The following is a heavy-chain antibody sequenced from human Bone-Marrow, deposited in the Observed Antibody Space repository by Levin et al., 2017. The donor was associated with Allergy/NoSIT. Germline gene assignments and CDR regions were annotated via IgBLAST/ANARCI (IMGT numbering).Heavy chain of an antibody. CDR3: ASAFGYNAMDV. D-gene: IGHD3-16*01. CDR1: DFTFSSYE. Sequence: GASVKVSCAASDFTFSSYELNWVRQAPGRGLEWISYISSSGGSIFYADSVKGRFTISRDNAKNSLYLQMNSLRAEDTAVYFCASAFGYNAMDVWGQGTTVTVSS. CDR2: ISSSGGSI. V-gene: IGHV3-48*03. J-gene: IGHJ6*02.